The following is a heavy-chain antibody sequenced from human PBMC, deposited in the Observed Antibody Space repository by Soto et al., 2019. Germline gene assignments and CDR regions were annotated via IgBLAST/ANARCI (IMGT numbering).Heavy chain of an antibody. CDR2: IKQDGSEK. J-gene: IGHJ6*02. Sequence: EVQLVESGGGLVQPGGSLRLSCAASGFTFSSYWMSWVRQAPGKGLEWVANIKQDGSEKYYVDSVEGRFTVSRDNAKNALYLQMNSLRAEDTAVYYCATTETRYYYYGMDVWGQGTTVTVSS. CDR1: GFTFSSYW. CDR3: ATTETRYYYYGMDV. V-gene: IGHV3-7*01.